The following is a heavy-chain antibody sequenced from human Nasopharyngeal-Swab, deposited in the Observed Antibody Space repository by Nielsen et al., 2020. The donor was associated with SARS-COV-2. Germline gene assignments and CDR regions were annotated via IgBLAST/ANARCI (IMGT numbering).Heavy chain of an antibody. CDR1: GGSISSYY. CDR3: ARVSYSGSLDAFDI. CDR2: IYYSGST. D-gene: IGHD1-26*01. J-gene: IGHJ3*02. V-gene: IGHV4-59*01. Sequence: SKTLSLTCTVSGGSISSYYWSWIRQPPGKGLEWIGYIYYSGSTNYNPSLKSRVTISVDTSKNQFSLKLSSVTAADTAVYYCARVSYSGSLDAFDIWGQGTMVTVSS.